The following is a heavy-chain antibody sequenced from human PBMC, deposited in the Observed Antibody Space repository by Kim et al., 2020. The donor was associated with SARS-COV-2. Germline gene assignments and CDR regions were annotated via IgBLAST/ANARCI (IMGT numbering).Heavy chain of an antibody. J-gene: IGHJ4*02. CDR1: GFTFSSYA. CDR3: ARDGAYDILTGIDY. Sequence: GGSLRLSCAASGFTFSSYAMHWVRQAPGKGLEWVAVISYDGSNKYYADSVKGRFTISRDNSKNTLYLQMNSLRAEDTAVYYCARDGAYDILTGIDYCGQGTLVTVSS. V-gene: IGHV3-30*04. D-gene: IGHD3-9*01. CDR2: ISYDGSNK.